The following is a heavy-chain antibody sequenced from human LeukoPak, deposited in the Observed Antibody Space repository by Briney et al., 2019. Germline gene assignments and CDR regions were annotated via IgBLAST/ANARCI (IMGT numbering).Heavy chain of an antibody. D-gene: IGHD2-15*01. J-gene: IGHJ4*02. CDR1: GFTVSSNY. Sequence: GGSLRLSCAASGFTVSSNYMSWVRQAPGKGLEWVSVVYSGGSTYYADSVKGRFTISRDNSKNTLYLQMNSLRAEDTAVYYCARAPWDGGYYDYWGQGTLVTVSS. V-gene: IGHV3-53*01. CDR3: ARAPWDGGYYDY. CDR2: VYSGGST.